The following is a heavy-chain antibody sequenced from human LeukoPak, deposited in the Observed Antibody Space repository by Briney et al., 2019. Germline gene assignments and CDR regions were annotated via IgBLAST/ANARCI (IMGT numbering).Heavy chain of an antibody. V-gene: IGHV3-48*03. CDR3: ARADMAVDPAFDY. CDR2: ITSSGSTI. J-gene: IGHJ4*02. CDR1: GFTFRSYE. D-gene: IGHD6-19*01. Sequence: QSGGSLRLSCAASGFTFRSYEMNWVRQAPGKGLEWLSYITSSGSTIYFADSVKGRFTISRDNAKNSLYLQMNSLRVEDTAVYYCARADMAVDPAFDYWGQGTPVTVSS.